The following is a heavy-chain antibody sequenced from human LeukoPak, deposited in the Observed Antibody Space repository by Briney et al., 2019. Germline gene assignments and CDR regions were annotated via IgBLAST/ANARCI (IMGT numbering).Heavy chain of an antibody. CDR1: GYSISSGYY. CDR2: IYHSGST. D-gene: IGHD1-26*01. J-gene: IGHJ4*02. CDR3: AREERELRAFDY. V-gene: IGHV4-38-2*02. Sequence: SETLSLTCTVSGYSISSGYYWGWIRQPPGKGLEWIGSIYHSGSTYYNPSLKSRVTISVDTSKNQFSLKLSSVTAADTAVYYCAREERELRAFDYWGQGTLVTVSS.